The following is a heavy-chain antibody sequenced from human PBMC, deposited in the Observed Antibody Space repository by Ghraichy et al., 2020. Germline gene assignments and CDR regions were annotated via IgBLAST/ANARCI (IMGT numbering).Heavy chain of an antibody. CDR2: IYSGGST. CDR3: ARGRRGYYYDSSGPTFYYFDY. J-gene: IGHJ4*02. Sequence: GGSLRLSCAASGFTVSSNYMSWVRHAPGKGLEWVSVIYSGGSTYYADSVKGRFTISRDNSKNTLYLQMNSLRAEDTAVYYCARGRRGYYYDSSGPTFYYFDYWGQGTLVTVSS. D-gene: IGHD3-22*01. V-gene: IGHV3-53*01. CDR1: GFTVSSNY.